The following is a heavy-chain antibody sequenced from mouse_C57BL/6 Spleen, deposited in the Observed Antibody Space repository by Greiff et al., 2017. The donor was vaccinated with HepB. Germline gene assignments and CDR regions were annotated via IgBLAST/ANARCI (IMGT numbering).Heavy chain of an antibody. V-gene: IGHV1-64*01. CDR1: GYTFTSYW. J-gene: IGHJ3*01. CDR3: ARDEGFPFAY. CDR2: IHPNSGST. Sequence: QVQLQQPGAELVKPGASVKLSCKASGYTFTSYWMHWVKQRPGQGLEWIGMIHPNSGSTNYNEKFKSKATLAVDKSSSTAYMQLSSLTSEDSAVYYCARDEGFPFAYWGQGTLVTVSA.